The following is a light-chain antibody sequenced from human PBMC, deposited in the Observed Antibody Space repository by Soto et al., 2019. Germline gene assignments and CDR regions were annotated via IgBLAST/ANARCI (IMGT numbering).Light chain of an antibody. CDR1: QAESLS. CDR2: DAS. CDR3: QQYNSYPWT. J-gene: IGKJ1*01. Sequence: AIRMTQSPSSFSASTGDAVTITCRASQAESLSLPCYLRESGKAPEVLIYDASSLESGVPSRFSGSGSGTEFTLTISSLQPDDFATYYCQQYNSYPWTFGQGTKVDIK. V-gene: IGKV1-8*01.